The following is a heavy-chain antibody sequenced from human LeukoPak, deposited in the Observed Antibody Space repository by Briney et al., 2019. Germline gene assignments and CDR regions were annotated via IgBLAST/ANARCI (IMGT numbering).Heavy chain of an antibody. CDR2: VFDSGST. D-gene: IGHD6-13*01. CDR3: ARGYSSSWNYFDY. J-gene: IGHJ4*02. V-gene: IGHV4-59*01. CDR1: GGSISNYW. Sequence: SETLSLTCTVSGGSISNYWWSWIRQTPGKGLEWIGYVFDSGSTNYNPSLKSRVTISVDTSKKQFSLKLSSVTAADTAVYYCARGYSSSWNYFDYWGQGTLVTVSS.